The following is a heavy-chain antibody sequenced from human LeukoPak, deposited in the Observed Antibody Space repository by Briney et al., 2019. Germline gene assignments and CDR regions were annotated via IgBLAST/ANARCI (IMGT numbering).Heavy chain of an antibody. Sequence: PGGSLRLSCAASGFTFSSYAMSWVRQAPGKGLEWVSAISGSGGSTYYADSVKGRFTISRDNSKNTLYLQMNSLRAEDTAVYYCAKGRYCSGGSCSDEIIQTIDYWGQGTLVTVSS. CDR3: AKGRYCSGGSCSDEIIQTIDY. CDR1: GFTFSSYA. J-gene: IGHJ4*02. CDR2: ISGSGGST. V-gene: IGHV3-23*01. D-gene: IGHD2-15*01.